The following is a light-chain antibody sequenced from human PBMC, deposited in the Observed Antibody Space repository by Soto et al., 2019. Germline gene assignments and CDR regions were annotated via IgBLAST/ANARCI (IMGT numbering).Light chain of an antibody. J-gene: IGLJ2*01. CDR3: TSYVGDNNLL. Sequence: QSVLTQPPSASGSLGQSVAISCTGSSSDIGGYNFVSWYQHHPGKAPKLIIYEVSERPSGVPDRFSGSRSGSTASLTVSGLQAEDEADYYCTSYVGDNNLLFGGGTKVTVL. CDR2: EVS. CDR1: SSDIGGYNF. V-gene: IGLV2-8*01.